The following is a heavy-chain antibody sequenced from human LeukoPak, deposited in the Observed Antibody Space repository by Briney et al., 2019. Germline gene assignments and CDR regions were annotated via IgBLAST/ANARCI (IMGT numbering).Heavy chain of an antibody. CDR1: GGSFSGYY. V-gene: IGHV4-34*01. Sequence: SETLSLTCAVYGGSFSGYYWSWIRQPPGKGPEWIGEINHSGSTNYNPSLKSRVTISVDTSKNQFSLKLSSVTAADTAVYYCARGREITIFGVVNPANWFDPWGQGTLVTVSS. J-gene: IGHJ5*02. CDR2: INHSGST. CDR3: ARGREITIFGVVNPANWFDP. D-gene: IGHD3-3*01.